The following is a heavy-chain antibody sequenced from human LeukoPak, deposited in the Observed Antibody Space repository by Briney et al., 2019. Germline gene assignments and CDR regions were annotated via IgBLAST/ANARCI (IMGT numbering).Heavy chain of an antibody. D-gene: IGHD3-9*01. J-gene: IGHJ4*02. CDR2: ISYDGSNK. V-gene: IGHV3-30*18. CDR3: AKGYGNFDWLLGDY. Sequence: GRSLRLSCAAPGFTFSSYGMHWVRQAPGKGLEWVAVISYDGSNKYYADSVKGRFTISRDNSKNTLYLQMNSLRAEDTAVYYCAKGYGNFDWLLGDYWGQGTLVTVSS. CDR1: GFTFSSYG.